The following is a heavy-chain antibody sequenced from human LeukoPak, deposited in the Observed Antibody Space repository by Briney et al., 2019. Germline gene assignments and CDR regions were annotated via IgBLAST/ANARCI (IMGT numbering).Heavy chain of an antibody. Sequence: GESLRLSCAASGFTFSSYAMSWVRQAPGKGLEWVSGISVSGSSTHYADSVKGRFTISRDYSKNTLFLQMNSLRAEDTAVYYCANDPGETWGQGTLVTVSS. CDR1: GFTFSSYA. CDR3: ANDPGET. V-gene: IGHV3-23*01. J-gene: IGHJ5*02. CDR2: ISVSGSST.